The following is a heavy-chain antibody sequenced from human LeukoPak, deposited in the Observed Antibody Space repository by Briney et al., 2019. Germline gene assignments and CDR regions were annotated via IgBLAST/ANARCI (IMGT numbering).Heavy chain of an antibody. J-gene: IGHJ3*02. CDR3: ARPYYESSGLYVDAFDI. CDR2: INPNSGGT. Sequence: ASVKVSCKASGYTLTAYYLHWVRQAPGQGLEWLGRINPNSGGTTYAQKFQGRVTMTRDTSIGTAYMELSSLRSDDTAVYYCARPYYESSGLYVDAFDIWGQGTMVTVSS. CDR1: GYTLTAYY. V-gene: IGHV1-2*06. D-gene: IGHD3-22*01.